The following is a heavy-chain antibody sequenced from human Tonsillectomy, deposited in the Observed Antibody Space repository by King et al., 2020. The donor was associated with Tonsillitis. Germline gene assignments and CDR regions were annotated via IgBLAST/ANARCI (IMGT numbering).Heavy chain of an antibody. CDR1: GGSINSYY. Sequence: VQLQESGPGLVKPSETLSLTCTVSGGSINSYYWSWIRQPPGKGLEWIGYNYYSGSTNYNPSLKSRVTISVDTSKKQFSLKLSAVTAADTAVYYCARHYGNNSYIEIDYWGQGTLVTVSS. J-gene: IGHJ4*02. V-gene: IGHV4-59*08. CDR3: ARHYGNNSYIEIDY. CDR2: NYYSGST. D-gene: IGHD4-23*01.